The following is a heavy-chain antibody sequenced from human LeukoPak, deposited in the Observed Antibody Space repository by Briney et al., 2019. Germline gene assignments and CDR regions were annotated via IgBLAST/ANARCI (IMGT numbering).Heavy chain of an antibody. Sequence: ASVKVSCKASGYTFTGYYMHWVRQAPAQGLEWMGWINHNSGGTNYAQKFKGRVTMTRDTSFSTASMELSRLRSDDTAVYYCARDGGYCSSTGCLDNWGQGTLVTVSS. J-gene: IGHJ4*02. CDR3: ARDGGYCSSTGCLDN. V-gene: IGHV1-2*02. D-gene: IGHD2-2*03. CDR2: INHNSGGT. CDR1: GYTFTGYY.